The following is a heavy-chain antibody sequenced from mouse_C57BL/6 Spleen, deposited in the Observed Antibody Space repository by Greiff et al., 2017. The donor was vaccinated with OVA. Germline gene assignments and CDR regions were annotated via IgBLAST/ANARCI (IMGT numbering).Heavy chain of an antibody. J-gene: IGHJ3*01. CDR3: ASRSRFAY. V-gene: IGHV1-50*01. CDR2: IDPSDSYT. Sequence: QVQLQQPGAELVKPGASVKLSCKASGYTFTSYWMQWVKQRPGQGLEWIGEIDPSDSYTNYNQKFKGKATLTVDTSSSTAYMQLSSLTSEDSAFYYCASRSRFAYWGQGTLVTVSA. CDR1: GYTFTSYW.